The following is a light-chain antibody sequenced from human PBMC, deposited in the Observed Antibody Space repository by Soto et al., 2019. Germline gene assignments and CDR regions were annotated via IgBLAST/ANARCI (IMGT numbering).Light chain of an antibody. Sequence: EFVLTQSPGTLSLSPGERATLSCRASQTVRNNYLAWYQQKPGQAPRLLIYGASNRATGIPDRFRGSGSGTDFILTITRLEPEDFAVYYCQQYGSSRWTFGQGTKVDIK. CDR3: QQYGSSRWT. CDR1: QTVRNNY. V-gene: IGKV3-20*01. J-gene: IGKJ1*01. CDR2: GAS.